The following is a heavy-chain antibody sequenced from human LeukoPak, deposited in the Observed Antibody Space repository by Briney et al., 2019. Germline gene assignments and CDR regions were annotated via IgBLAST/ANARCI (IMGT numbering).Heavy chain of an antibody. V-gene: IGHV4-61*01. Sequence: SETLSLTCTVSGGSVSSGSYYWSWIRQPPGMGLEWIGYIYYSGSTDYNPSLKSRVTISVDTSKNQFSLKLSSGTAADTAVYYCARGNIAARLGGVWGQGTTVTVSS. D-gene: IGHD6-6*01. CDR3: ARGNIAARLGGV. J-gene: IGHJ6*02. CDR2: IYYSGST. CDR1: GGSVSSGSYY.